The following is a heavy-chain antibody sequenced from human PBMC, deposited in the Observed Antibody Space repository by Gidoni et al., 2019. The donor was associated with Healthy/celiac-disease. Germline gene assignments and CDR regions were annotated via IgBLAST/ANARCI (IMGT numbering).Heavy chain of an antibody. J-gene: IGHJ4*02. Sequence: EVQLLESGGGLVQPGGSLRLAWAASGVTISSDAMSWVRQAPGKGLEWVSAISGSGGSTYYADSVKGRFTISRDNSKNTLYLQMNSLRAEDTAVYYCAKVPGWLVGATPFDYWGQGTLVTVSS. CDR1: GVTISSDA. CDR3: AKVPGWLVGATPFDY. V-gene: IGHV3-23*01. D-gene: IGHD1-26*01. CDR2: ISGSGGST.